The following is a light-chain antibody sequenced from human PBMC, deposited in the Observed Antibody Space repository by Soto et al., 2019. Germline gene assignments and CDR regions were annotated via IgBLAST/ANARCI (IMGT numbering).Light chain of an antibody. V-gene: IGKV3-15*01. CDR1: QSVSSN. CDR3: QHYNNWPSLT. Sequence: EIVMTQSPANLSVSPGERATLSCRASQSVSSNLAWYQQKPGQAPRLLIYGASTRATGIPARFSGSGSGTEFTLTFGSLQSEDFAVYYCQHYNNWPSLTFGGGTKVEIK. J-gene: IGKJ4*01. CDR2: GAS.